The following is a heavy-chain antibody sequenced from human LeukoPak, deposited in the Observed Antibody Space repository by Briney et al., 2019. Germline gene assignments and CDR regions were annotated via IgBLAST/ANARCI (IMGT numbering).Heavy chain of an antibody. D-gene: IGHD2-2*01. CDR2: IYPGDSDT. CDR1: GYSFTSYW. V-gene: IGHV5-51*04. CDR3: VRTKNEYRSSSSCVFAGFDP. J-gene: IGHJ5*02. Sequence: GESLKISCKGSGYSFTSYWIGWVRQMPGKGLEWMGIIYPGDSDTRYSPSFQGQVTISADKPINTAYLQWSSLKASDTAMYYCVRTKNEYRSSSSCVFAGFDPWGQGTLVTVSS.